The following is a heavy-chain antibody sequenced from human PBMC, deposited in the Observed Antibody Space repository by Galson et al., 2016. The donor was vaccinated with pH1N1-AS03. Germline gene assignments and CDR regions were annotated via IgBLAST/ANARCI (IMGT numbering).Heavy chain of an antibody. Sequence: SLRLSCAASELTFSNYYMSWVRQAPGKGLEWVAYISSSGDTTYYADSVKGRFTISRDSVKDSLYLQMASLRVEDTALYYCVRAEPYYYDRRKYFAFPLWGQGTTVIVSS. CDR3: VRAEPYYYDRRKYFAFPL. CDR2: ISSSGDTT. CDR1: ELTFSNYY. V-gene: IGHV3-48*03. D-gene: IGHD3-22*01. J-gene: IGHJ3*01.